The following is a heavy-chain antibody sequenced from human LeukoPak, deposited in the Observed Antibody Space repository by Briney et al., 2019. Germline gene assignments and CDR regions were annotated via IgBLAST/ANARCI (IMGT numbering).Heavy chain of an antibody. D-gene: IGHD2-2*01. J-gene: IGHJ4*02. CDR2: INPNSGDT. CDR1: GYTFTGYH. Sequence: ASVKVSCKASGYTFTGYHMHWVRQAPGRGLEWMGRINPNSGDTNYAQKFQGRVTMTRDTSISTAYMELSRLRSDDTAVYYCARDYCSSTSCLFDYWGQGTLVTVSS. CDR3: ARDYCSSTSCLFDY. V-gene: IGHV1-2*06.